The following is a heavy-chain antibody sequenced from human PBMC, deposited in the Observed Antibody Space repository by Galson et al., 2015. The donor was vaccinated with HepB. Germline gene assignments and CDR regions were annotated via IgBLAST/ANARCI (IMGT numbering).Heavy chain of an antibody. V-gene: IGHV3-33*08. Sequence: SLRLSCAASGFTFSSYGMHWVRQAPGKGLEWVAVIWYDGSNKYYADSVKGRFTISRDNSKNTLYLQMNSLRAEDTAVYYCARAGTWLALDYWGQGTLVTVSS. CDR1: GFTFSSYG. J-gene: IGHJ4*02. CDR3: ARAGTWLALDY. D-gene: IGHD6-19*01. CDR2: IWYDGSNK.